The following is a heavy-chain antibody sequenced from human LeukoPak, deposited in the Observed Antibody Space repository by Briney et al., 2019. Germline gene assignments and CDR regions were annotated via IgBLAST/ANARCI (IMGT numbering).Heavy chain of an antibody. Sequence: SETLSLTCTVSGGSISSSSYYWGWLRQPPGKGLEGLGSIYYSGSTYYNPSLKSRVTISVDTSKNQFSLKLSSVTAADTAVYYCARQVTFRRRGVIGSYYYYYYMDVWGKGTTVTVSS. D-gene: IGHD2-21*01. CDR3: ARQVTFRRRGVIGSYYYYYYMDV. CDR2: IYYSGST. J-gene: IGHJ6*03. CDR1: GGSISSSSYY. V-gene: IGHV4-39*01.